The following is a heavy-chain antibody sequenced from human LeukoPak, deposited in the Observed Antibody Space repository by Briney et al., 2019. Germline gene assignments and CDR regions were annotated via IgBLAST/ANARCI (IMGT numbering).Heavy chain of an antibody. CDR2: IYTSGST. Sequence: SETLSLTCTVSGGSISSYYWSWIRQPAGKGLEWIGRIYTSGSTNYNPSLKSRVTISVDTSKNQFSLKLSSVTAADTAVYYCARLSGYVWEHDAFDIWGQGTMVTVSS. D-gene: IGHD3-16*01. CDR1: GGSISSYY. V-gene: IGHV4-4*07. J-gene: IGHJ3*02. CDR3: ARLSGYVWEHDAFDI.